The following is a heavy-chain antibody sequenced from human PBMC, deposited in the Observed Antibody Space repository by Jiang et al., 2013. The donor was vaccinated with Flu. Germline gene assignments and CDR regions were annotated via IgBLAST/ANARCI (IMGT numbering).Heavy chain of an antibody. CDR2: IGTAGDT. CDR1: GFTFSSYD. Sequence: VQLVESGGGLVQPGGSLRLSCAASGFTFSSYDMHWVRQATGKGLEWVSAIGTAGDTYYPGSVKGRFTISRENAKNSLYLQMNSLRAGDTAVYYCARAPTNSYYDFNPYGMDVWGQGTTVTVSS. D-gene: IGHD3-3*01. V-gene: IGHV3-13*01. J-gene: IGHJ6*02. CDR3: ARAPTNSYYDFNPYGMDV.